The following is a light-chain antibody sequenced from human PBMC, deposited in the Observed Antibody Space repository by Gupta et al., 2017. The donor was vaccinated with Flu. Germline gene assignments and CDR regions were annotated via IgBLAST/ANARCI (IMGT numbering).Light chain of an antibody. Sequence: TNSDVGGYNYVSWYQHHPGKAHKLMIFDVSNRPSGVSNRFSGSKSGNTASLTISGLQAEDEAEFYCSSYTSRGTLVFGGGTKLTVL. CDR2: DVS. V-gene: IGLV2-14*03. CDR1: NSDVGGYNY. CDR3: SSYTSRGTLV. J-gene: IGLJ2*01.